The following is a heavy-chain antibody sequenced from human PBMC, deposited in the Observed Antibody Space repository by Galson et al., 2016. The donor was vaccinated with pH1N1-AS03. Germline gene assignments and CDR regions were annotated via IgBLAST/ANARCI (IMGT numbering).Heavy chain of an antibody. CDR1: GYTFSAYY. CDR3: ATPQSLKVGATSAFDL. D-gene: IGHD1-26*01. CDR2: INSKNGDT. Sequence: SVKDSCKASGYTFSAYYMHWVRQAPGQGLEWLGRINSKNGDTDYAPKFRDRLTMTRDTSITTAYLELRSLTSGDTALYYCATPQSLKVGATSAFDLWGRGTLVTVTS. J-gene: IGHJ2*01. V-gene: IGHV1-2*06.